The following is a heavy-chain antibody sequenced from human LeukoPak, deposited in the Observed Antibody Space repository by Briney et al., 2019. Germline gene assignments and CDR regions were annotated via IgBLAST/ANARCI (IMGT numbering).Heavy chain of an antibody. V-gene: IGHV4-4*07. Sequence: SETLSLTCTVSGGSISSYYWSWIRQPPGKGLEWIGRIYTSGSTNYNPSLKSRVTISVDTSKNQFSLKLSSVTAADTAVYYCARGDARGYSYGHFHFDHWGHGTLVTVSS. D-gene: IGHD5-18*01. CDR2: IYTSGST. CDR1: GGSISSYY. CDR3: ARGDARGYSYGHFHFDH. J-gene: IGHJ4*01.